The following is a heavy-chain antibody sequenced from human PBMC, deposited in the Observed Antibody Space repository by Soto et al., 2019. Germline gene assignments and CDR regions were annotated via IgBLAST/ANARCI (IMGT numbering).Heavy chain of an antibody. Sequence: QVQLVESGGGVVQPGRSLRLSCAASGFTFSSYGMHWVRQAPGKGLEWVAVIWYDGSNKYYADSVKGRFTISGDNSKNTLYLQMNSLRAEDTAVYYCARGGGIAAAGTPYYFDYWGQGTLVTVSS. D-gene: IGHD6-13*01. V-gene: IGHV3-33*01. CDR3: ARGGGIAAAGTPYYFDY. CDR2: IWYDGSNK. J-gene: IGHJ4*02. CDR1: GFTFSSYG.